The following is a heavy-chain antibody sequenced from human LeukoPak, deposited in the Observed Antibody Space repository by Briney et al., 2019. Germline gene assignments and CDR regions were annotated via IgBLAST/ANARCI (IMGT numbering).Heavy chain of an antibody. Sequence: SETLSLTCAVYGGSFSDYYWSWIRQPPGKGLEWIGEINHSGNTNYNPSLKSRVTISVDTSKNQFSLKLNSVTAADTALYYCARVDDWNALEYWGQGTLVTVSS. CDR1: GGSFSDYY. D-gene: IGHD1-1*01. CDR3: ARVDDWNALEY. J-gene: IGHJ4*02. CDR2: INHSGNT. V-gene: IGHV4-34*01.